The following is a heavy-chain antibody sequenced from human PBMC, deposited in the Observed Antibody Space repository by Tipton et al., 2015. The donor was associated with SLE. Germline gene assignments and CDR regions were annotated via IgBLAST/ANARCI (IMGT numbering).Heavy chain of an antibody. V-gene: IGHV4-39*07. Sequence: TLSLTCTVSGGSISSSSYYWGWIRQPPGKGLEWIGSIYYSGSTYYNPSLKSRVTISVDTSKNQFSLKLSSVTAADTAVYYCARAGGGDSNWFDPWCQGTLITVSS. CDR2: IYYSGST. D-gene: IGHD2-21*01. J-gene: IGHJ5*02. CDR3: ARAGGGDSNWFDP. CDR1: GGSISSSSYY.